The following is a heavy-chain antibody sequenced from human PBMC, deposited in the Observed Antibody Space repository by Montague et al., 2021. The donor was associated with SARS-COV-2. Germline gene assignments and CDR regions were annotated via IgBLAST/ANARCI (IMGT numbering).Heavy chain of an antibody. J-gene: IGHJ5*02. CDR1: GGSISSYY. CDR3: ARLKAPYCSSTSCYSASWFDP. V-gene: IGHV4-39*01. CDR2: IYYSGST. Sequence: SETLSLTCTVSGGSISSYYWGWIRQPPGKGLEWIGSIYYSGSTYYNPSLKSRVTISVDTSKNQFSLELSSVTAADTAVYYCARLKAPYCSSTSCYSASWFDPWGQGTLVTVSS. D-gene: IGHD2-2*01.